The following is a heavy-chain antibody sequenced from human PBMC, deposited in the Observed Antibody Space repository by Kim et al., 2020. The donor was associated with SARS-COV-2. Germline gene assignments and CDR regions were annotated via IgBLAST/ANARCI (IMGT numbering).Heavy chain of an antibody. Sequence: YAKKFQGRVTMTEDTSTDTAYMELSSLRSEDTAVYYCATGYSSLFNWFDPWGQGTLVTVSS. V-gene: IGHV1-24*01. CDR3: ATGYSSLFNWFDP. D-gene: IGHD6-6*01. J-gene: IGHJ5*02.